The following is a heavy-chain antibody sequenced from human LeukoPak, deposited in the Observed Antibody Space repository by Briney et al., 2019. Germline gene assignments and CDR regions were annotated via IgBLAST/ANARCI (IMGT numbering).Heavy chain of an antibody. CDR1: GYTFTSYG. Sequence: ASVKVSCKASGYTFTSYGFSWVRQAPGQGLEWMGCIGAYNGNTNCAQKLQGRVTMTTDTSTSTAYMELRSLRSDDTAVYYCARTYYYDSSGYYYLDLDYWGQGTLVTVSS. J-gene: IGHJ4*02. D-gene: IGHD3-22*01. CDR3: ARTYYYDSSGYYYLDLDY. CDR2: IGAYNGNT. V-gene: IGHV1-18*01.